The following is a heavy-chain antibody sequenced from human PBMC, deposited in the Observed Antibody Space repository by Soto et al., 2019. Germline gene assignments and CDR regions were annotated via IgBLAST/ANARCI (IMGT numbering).Heavy chain of an antibody. CDR3: ARGPGGGYGDYYYYGMDV. J-gene: IGHJ6*02. CDR1: GAAFGGSD. CDR2: INHSGST. D-gene: IGHD5-18*01. Sequence: ETLSLTYAVHGAAFGGSDRSGIRQPPGKGLEWLGEINHSGSTNYNPSLKSRVTISVDTSQNQFSLKLSSVTAADTAVYYCARGPGGGYGDYYYYGMDVWGQGTTGTVSS. V-gene: IGHV4-34*01.